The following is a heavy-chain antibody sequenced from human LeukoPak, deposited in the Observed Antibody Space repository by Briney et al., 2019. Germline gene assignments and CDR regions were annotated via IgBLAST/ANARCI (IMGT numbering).Heavy chain of an antibody. CDR1: GFTFSSYE. CDR2: ISGSGSTI. J-gene: IGHJ4*02. CDR3: VRLKSGNYYHFDY. D-gene: IGHD1-26*01. V-gene: IGHV3-48*03. Sequence: GGSLRLSCAASGFTFSSYEMNWVRQAPGKGLEWVSYISGSGSTIYYADSVKGRFTVSRDNAKNSLYLQMNSLRAEDTAIYYCVRLKSGNYYHFDYWGQETLVTVSS.